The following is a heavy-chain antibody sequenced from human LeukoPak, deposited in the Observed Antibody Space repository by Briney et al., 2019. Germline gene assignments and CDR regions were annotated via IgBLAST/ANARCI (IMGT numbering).Heavy chain of an antibody. J-gene: IGHJ4*02. CDR2: ISHDGNNE. Sequence: GGSLRLSCAASGFTFTNYGFHWVRQAPGKGLEWVALISHDGNNEYYADSVKGRFATSRDDSKNTLYLQMNSLRAEDTAVYYRAKDPSLRVTLPVWGQGTLVTVSS. D-gene: IGHD2-21*02. V-gene: IGHV3-30*18. CDR1: GFTFTNYG. CDR3: AKDPSLRVTLPV.